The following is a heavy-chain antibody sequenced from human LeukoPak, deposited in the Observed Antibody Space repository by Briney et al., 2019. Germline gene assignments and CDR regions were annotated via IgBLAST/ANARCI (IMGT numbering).Heavy chain of an antibody. CDR3: ARARLGELRAIDY. D-gene: IGHD3-16*01. J-gene: IGHJ4*02. V-gene: IGHV4-34*01. CDR1: GGSFSGYY. Sequence: SETLSLTCAVYGGSFSGYYWSWIRQPPGKGLEWIGEINHSGSTNYNPSLKSRVTISVDTFKNQFSLQLSSVTAADTAVYYCARARLGELRAIDYWGKGTLVTVSS. CDR2: INHSGST.